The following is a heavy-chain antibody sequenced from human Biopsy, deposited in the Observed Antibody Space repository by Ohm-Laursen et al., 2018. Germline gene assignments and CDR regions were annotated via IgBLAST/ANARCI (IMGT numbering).Heavy chain of an antibody. CDR3: STGGGDSYYNGMDV. CDR1: GFTFGDAW. CDR2: IKSKFDGETT. D-gene: IGHD3-16*01. V-gene: IGHV3-15*01. J-gene: IGHJ6*02. Sequence: PLRLSCSASGFTFGDAWMSWIRQAPGKGLEWVGRIKSKFDGETTDYAAPVKGRFIISRDDSKSTLFLQMNSLKVEDTGVYFCSTGGGDSYYNGMDVWGQGTTVTVSS.